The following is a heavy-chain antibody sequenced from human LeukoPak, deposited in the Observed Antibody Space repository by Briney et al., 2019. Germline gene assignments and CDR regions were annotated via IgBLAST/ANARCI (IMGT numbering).Heavy chain of an antibody. CDR1: GFTFDDYA. J-gene: IGHJ4*02. D-gene: IGHD6-13*01. CDR2: ILGDGSST. CDR3: AKDRYSSSLYTIDY. V-gene: IGHV3-43*02. Sequence: GGSLRLSCAASGFTFDDYAMHWVRQVPGKGLEWVSIILGDGSSTNYADSVKGRFTTSRDNSNNSSYLHMNSLRVDDTALYFCAKDRYSSSLYTIDYGGQRTLVTVPS.